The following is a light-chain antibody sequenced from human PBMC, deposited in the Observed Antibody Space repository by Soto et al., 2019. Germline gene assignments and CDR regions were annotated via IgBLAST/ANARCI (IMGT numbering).Light chain of an antibody. CDR2: DAS. CDR1: QSINSD. V-gene: IGKV3-11*01. Sequence: EIEMTQSPATLSVSPGERATLSCRASQSINSDLTWYQKKPGQAPRLLMYDASARATGIPARFSGSGSGTDFTLTISSLEPEDSAVYYCQQRHMWPITFGQGTRLEIK. J-gene: IGKJ5*01. CDR3: QQRHMWPIT.